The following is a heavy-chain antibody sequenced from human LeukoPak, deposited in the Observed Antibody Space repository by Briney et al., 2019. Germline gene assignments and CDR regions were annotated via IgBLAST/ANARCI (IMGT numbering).Heavy chain of an antibody. D-gene: IGHD2-15*01. CDR3: ARSRYDCGGINDAFDI. J-gene: IGHJ3*02. V-gene: IGHV4-59*01. CDR2: IYYSGST. CDR1: GGSISSYY. Sequence: SETLSLTCTVSGGSISSYYWSWIRQPPGKGLEWIGYIYYSGSTNYNPSLKSRVTISVDTSKNQFSLKLSSVTAADTAVYYCARSRYDCGGINDAFDIWGQGTMSPSLQ.